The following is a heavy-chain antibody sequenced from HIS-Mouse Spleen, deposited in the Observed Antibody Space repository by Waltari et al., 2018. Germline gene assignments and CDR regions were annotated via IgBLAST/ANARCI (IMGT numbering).Heavy chain of an antibody. CDR3: ARDWGKANDAFDI. CDR2: ISSSSSYI. J-gene: IGHJ3*02. CDR1: GFTFSSYS. V-gene: IGHV3-21*01. Sequence: EVQLVESGGGLVKPGGSLRLSCAASGFTFSSYSMNWVRQAPGKGLEGVSSISSSSSYIYYADSVKGRFTISRDNAKNSLYLQMNSLRAEDTAVYYCARDWGKANDAFDIWGQGTMVTVSS. D-gene: IGHD6-13*01.